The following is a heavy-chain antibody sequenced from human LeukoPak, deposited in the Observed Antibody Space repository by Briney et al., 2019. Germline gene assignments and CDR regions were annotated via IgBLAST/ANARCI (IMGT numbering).Heavy chain of an antibody. V-gene: IGHV3-74*01. CDR1: GFTFSNYW. CDR3: ARGGDSSNWYPGYFDY. Sequence: GGSLRLSCAASGFTFSNYWVHWFGQAPGKGPGGLSRIKSDGSSTRFADSVQGRFASSRDNGKSTLYLQMSSLRAEDTAVYYCARGGDSSNWYPGYFDYWGQGALVTVSS. J-gene: IGHJ4*02. D-gene: IGHD6-13*01. CDR2: IKSDGSST.